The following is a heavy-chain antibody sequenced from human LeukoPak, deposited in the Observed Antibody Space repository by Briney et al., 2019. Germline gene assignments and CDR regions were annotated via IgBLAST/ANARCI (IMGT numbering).Heavy chain of an antibody. CDR1: GYSFTTYX. D-gene: IGHD5-18*01. V-gene: IGHV5-51*01. Sequence: GESXXXXXXGSGYSFTTYXXXXVRQMPGKGLEWMGIIYPGDSDTRYTPSFQGQVPISADKSISTAYLQWSSLKASDTAMYYCARQGYSYGYASWGQGPLVPVP. J-gene: IGHJ5*02. CDR3: ARQGYSYGYAS. CDR2: IYPGDSDT.